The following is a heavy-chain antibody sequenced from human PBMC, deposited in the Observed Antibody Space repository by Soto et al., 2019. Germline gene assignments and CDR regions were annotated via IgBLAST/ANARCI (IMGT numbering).Heavy chain of an antibody. V-gene: IGHV5-10-1*01. D-gene: IGHD3-9*01. J-gene: IGHJ4*02. Sequence: GESLKISCKGSGYSFTSYWISWVRQMPGKGLEWMGRIDPSDSYTNYSPSFQGHVTISADKSISTAYLQWSSLKASDTAMYYCARLPDYDILTGLYYFDYWGQGTLVTVSS. CDR3: ARLPDYDILTGLYYFDY. CDR2: IDPSDSYT. CDR1: GYSFTSYW.